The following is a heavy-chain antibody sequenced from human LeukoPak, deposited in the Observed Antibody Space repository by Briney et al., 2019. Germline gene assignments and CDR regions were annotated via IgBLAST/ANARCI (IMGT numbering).Heavy chain of an antibody. D-gene: IGHD6-19*01. CDR3: ARGPQWLAGDAFDI. Sequence: GRSLRLSCAASGFTFSSYAMHWVRQAPGKGLEWVAVISYDGSNKYYADSVKGRFTISRDNSKNTLYLQMNSLRAEDTAVYYCARGPQWLAGDAFDIWGQGTMVTVSS. J-gene: IGHJ3*02. CDR1: GFTFSSYA. CDR2: ISYDGSNK. V-gene: IGHV3-30-3*01.